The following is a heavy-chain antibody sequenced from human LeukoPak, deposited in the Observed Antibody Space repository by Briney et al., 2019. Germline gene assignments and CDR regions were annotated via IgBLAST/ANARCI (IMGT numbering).Heavy chain of an antibody. CDR3: ARGFADFVWGSYPSSY. Sequence: GDSLRLSCAASGFTFCSYSMNWVRQAPGKGLEWVSSITGSSTYIHYADSVKGRFTISRDNAKNSLYLQMNSLRAEDTAVYYCARGFADFVWGSYPSSYWGQGILVTVSS. D-gene: IGHD3-16*02. CDR2: ITGSSTYI. V-gene: IGHV3-21*01. J-gene: IGHJ4*02. CDR1: GFTFCSYS.